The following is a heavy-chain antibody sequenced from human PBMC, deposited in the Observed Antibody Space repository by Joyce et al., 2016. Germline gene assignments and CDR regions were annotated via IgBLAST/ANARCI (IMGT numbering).Heavy chain of an antibody. D-gene: IGHD4-11*01. Sequence: QVQLVESGGGVVQPGRSLRLSCAASGFTFSNYDMHWVCQAPGKGLEWLALISHDGSYIYYADSVDGRFTISRDNSKNTLFLQMDSLRAEDTAVYYCAKGGMDDYSNYWGAFDVWGQGTMVTVSS. CDR2: ISHDGSYI. CDR1: GFTFSNYD. CDR3: AKGGMDDYSNYWGAFDV. V-gene: IGHV3-30*18. J-gene: IGHJ3*01.